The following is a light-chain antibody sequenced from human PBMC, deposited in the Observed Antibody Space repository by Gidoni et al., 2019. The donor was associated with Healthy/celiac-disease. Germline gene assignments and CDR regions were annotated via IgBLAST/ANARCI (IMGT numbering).Light chain of an antibody. Sequence: DIQMTQSPSSLSASVGDRVTITCRESQSISSYLNWYQQKPGKAPKLLIYAASSLQSGVPSRFSGSGSGTDFTLTISSLQPEDFATYYCQQSYSTPECTFGPGTKVDIK. CDR1: QSISSY. V-gene: IGKV1-39*01. J-gene: IGKJ3*01. CDR3: QQSYSTPECT. CDR2: AAS.